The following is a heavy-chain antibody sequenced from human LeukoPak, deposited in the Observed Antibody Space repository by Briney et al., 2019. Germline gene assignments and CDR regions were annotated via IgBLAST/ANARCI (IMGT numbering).Heavy chain of an antibody. J-gene: IGHJ4*02. V-gene: IGHV4-39*01. Sequence: PETLSLTCTVSGGSISSSSDYWGWIRQPPGKGLEWIRSIYYSGNTYYNPSLKSRVTISVDTSKKQFSLKLSSVTAADTAVYYCASTPSGSSAWYYFDKWGQGTLVTVSS. CDR2: IYYSGNT. CDR1: GGSISSSSDY. CDR3: ASTPSGSSAWYYFDK. D-gene: IGHD6-19*01.